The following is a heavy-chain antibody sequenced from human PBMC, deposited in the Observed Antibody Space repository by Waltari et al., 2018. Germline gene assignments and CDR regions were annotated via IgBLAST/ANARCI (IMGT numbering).Heavy chain of an antibody. V-gene: IGHV4-59*08. CDR3: VSFPYSSSWYVDY. CDR2: IYYSGST. Sequence: QVQLQESGPGLVKPSETLSLTCTVSGGSISSYYWSWIRQPPGKGLEWIGYIYYSGSTYYNPSLKSRVTISVDTSKNQFSLKLSSVTAADTAVYYCVSFPYSSSWYVDYWGQGTLVTVSS. J-gene: IGHJ4*02. CDR1: GGSISSYY. D-gene: IGHD6-13*01.